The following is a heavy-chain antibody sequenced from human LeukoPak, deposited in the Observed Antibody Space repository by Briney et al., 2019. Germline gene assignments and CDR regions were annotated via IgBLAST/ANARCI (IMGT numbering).Heavy chain of an antibody. CDR3: ARERPTAGIPFDY. J-gene: IGHJ4*02. V-gene: IGHV3-21*01. CDR1: GFTFSSYS. Sequence: PGGSLRLSCAASGFTFSSYSMNWVRQALGKGLEWVSSISSSSSYIYYADSVKGRFTISRDNAKNSLYLQMNSLRAEDTAVYYCARERPTAGIPFDYWGQGTLVTVSS. D-gene: IGHD6-13*01. CDR2: ISSSSSYI.